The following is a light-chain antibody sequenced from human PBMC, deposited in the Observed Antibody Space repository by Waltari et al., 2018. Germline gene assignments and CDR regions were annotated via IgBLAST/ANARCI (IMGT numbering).Light chain of an antibody. CDR1: RSDVGSYSV. J-gene: IGLJ2*01. Sequence: QSALTQPASVSGSPGQSVTISCTEARSDVGSYSVVSWYQQRPGKAPKLLIYEDFKRPSGISNRFSGSKSGNTASLTIAGLQAEDEADYYCCSYVGTNNYHLFGGGTKVTVL. CDR3: CSYVGTNNYHL. CDR2: EDF. V-gene: IGLV2-23*01.